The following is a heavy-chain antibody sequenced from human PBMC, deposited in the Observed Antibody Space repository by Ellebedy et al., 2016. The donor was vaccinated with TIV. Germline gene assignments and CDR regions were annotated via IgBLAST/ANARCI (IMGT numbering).Heavy chain of an antibody. D-gene: IGHD6-19*01. CDR1: GYTFTGSY. J-gene: IGHJ6*02. V-gene: IGHV1-2*02. CDR3: ARGSHSSGWHQIYYYYYGMDV. CDR2: INPNSGGT. Sequence: AASVKVSCKASGYTFTGSYMHWVRQAPGQGLAWMGWINPNSGGTNYAQKFQGRVTMTRDTSISTAYMELSRLRSDDTAVYYCARGSHSSGWHQIYYYYYGMDVWGQGTTVTVSS.